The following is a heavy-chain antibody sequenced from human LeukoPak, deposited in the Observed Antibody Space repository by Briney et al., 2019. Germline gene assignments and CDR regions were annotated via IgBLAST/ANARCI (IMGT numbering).Heavy chain of an antibody. D-gene: IGHD6-13*01. J-gene: IGHJ6*02. CDR1: GYTFISYA. V-gene: IGHV1-69*13. Sequence: SVKVSCKASGYTFISYAISWVRQAPGQGLEWMGGIIPIFGTANYAQKFQGRVTITADESTSTAYMELSSLRSEDTAVYYCARASIAAAYYYYYGMDVWGQGTTVTVSS. CDR3: ARASIAAAYYYYYGMDV. CDR2: IIPIFGTA.